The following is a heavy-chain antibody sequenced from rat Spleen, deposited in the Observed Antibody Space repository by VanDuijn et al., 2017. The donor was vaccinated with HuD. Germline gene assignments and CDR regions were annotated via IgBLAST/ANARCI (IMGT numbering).Heavy chain of an antibody. CDR1: GFTFNNYW. Sequence: EVQLVESGGGLVQPGTSLKLSCIASGFTFNNYWMTWIRQAPGKGLEWVASIADSGDYTYYPDSVKGRFTISRDNAKSTLYLQMDSLRSEDTATYYCSSNNFDYWGQGVVVTVSS. D-gene: IGHD1-10*01. CDR2: IADSGDYT. V-gene: IGHV5-31*01. J-gene: IGHJ2*01. CDR3: SSNNFDY.